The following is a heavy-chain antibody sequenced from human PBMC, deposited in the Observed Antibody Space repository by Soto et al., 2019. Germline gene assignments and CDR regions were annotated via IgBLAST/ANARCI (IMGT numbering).Heavy chain of an antibody. CDR3: ARAGSSWYHDYYGMDV. J-gene: IGHJ6*02. D-gene: IGHD6-13*01. CDR1: GFTFSSYG. V-gene: IGHV3-33*01. CDR2: IWYDGSNK. Sequence: RGSLRLSCAASGFTFSSYGMHWFRQAPGKGLEWVAVIWYDGSNKYYADSVKGRFTISRDNSKNTLYLQMNSLRAEDTAVYYCARAGSSWYHDYYGMDVWGQGTAVTVSS.